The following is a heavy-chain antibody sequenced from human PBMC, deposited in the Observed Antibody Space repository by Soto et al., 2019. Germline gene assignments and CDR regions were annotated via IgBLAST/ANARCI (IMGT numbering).Heavy chain of an antibody. CDR2: ISRSGTTI. CDR3: AREMIHYCYGLDA. J-gene: IGHJ6*02. D-gene: IGHD3-22*01. CDR1: GFTFSSFD. V-gene: IGHV3-48*03. Sequence: EVHLVESGGGLVQPGGSLRLSCAASGFTFSSFDMNWVRQAPGKGLEWISYISRSGTTISYAGSVKGRFTISRDNSQNSLYLQRNSRRAENTATYYCAREMIHYCYGLDAWGQGTPVTVSS.